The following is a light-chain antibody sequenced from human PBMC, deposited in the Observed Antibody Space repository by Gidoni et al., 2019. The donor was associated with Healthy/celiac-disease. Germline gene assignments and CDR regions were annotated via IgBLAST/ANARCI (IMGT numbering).Light chain of an antibody. Sequence: DIVLTHHHDSLAVSLGERATINCTSSQSVLYSSNNKHYLAWYQQKPGPPPQLLISWASTRESGVPDRFSGSGSWTFSTLTISSLHAEDVAVYYCQQYYSTPLTFGGGTQVEIK. CDR3: QQYYSTPLT. CDR1: QSVLYSSNNKHY. CDR2: WAS. V-gene: IGKV4-1*01. J-gene: IGKJ4*01.